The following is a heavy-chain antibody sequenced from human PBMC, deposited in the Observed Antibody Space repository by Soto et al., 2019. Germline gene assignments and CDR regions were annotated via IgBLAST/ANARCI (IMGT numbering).Heavy chain of an antibody. J-gene: IGHJ3*02. Sequence: QVQLVQSGAEVKKPGASVKVSCKASGYTFTSYAMHWVRQAPGQRLEWMGWINAGNGNTKYSQKFQGRVTITRDTSASTAYMELSSLRSEDTAVYYCARAPKLRYFDWPNAFDIWGQGTMVTVSS. CDR3: ARAPKLRYFDWPNAFDI. D-gene: IGHD3-9*01. V-gene: IGHV1-3*01. CDR2: INAGNGNT. CDR1: GYTFTSYA.